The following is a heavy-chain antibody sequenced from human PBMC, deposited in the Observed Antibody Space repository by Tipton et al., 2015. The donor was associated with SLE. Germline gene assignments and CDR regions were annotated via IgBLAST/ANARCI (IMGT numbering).Heavy chain of an antibody. D-gene: IGHD6-19*01. CDR2: FSTDGSVT. Sequence: SLRLSCAASGFTFHNYWMHWVRQVPGKGLVWVSRFSTDGSVTTYADSVKGRLTISRDNAKNTLYLQMRSLRVEDTGIYYCARATTISVAGTTDPFGMDVWGPGTRVTVSS. CDR3: ARATTISVAGTTDPFGMDV. J-gene: IGHJ6*02. V-gene: IGHV3-74*01. CDR1: GFTFHNYW.